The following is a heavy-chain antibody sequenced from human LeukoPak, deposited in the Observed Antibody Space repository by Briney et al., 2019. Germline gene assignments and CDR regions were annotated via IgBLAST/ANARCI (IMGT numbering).Heavy chain of an antibody. D-gene: IGHD5-18*01. CDR2: IIPILGIA. Sequence: GSSVKVSCEASGGTFSSYAISWVRQAPGQGLEWMGRIIPILGIANYAQKFQGRVTITADKSTSTAYMELSSLRSEDTAVYYCARDGMDTAMAHYYYGMDVWGQGTTVTVSS. V-gene: IGHV1-69*04. J-gene: IGHJ6*02. CDR1: GGTFSSYA. CDR3: ARDGMDTAMAHYYYGMDV.